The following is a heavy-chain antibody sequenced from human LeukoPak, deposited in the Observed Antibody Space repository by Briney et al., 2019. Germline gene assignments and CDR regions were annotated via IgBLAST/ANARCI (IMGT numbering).Heavy chain of an antibody. CDR3: AKGFDSSGSEYFQH. CDR2: ISDGGSRT. J-gene: IGHJ1*01. Sequence: SGGSLRLSCAASGFSFSIYAVSWVRQAPGKGLEWVSGISDGGSRTYYADSVKGRFTISRDDSKNTLYLQMNSLRAEDTAVYYCAKGFDSSGSEYFQHWGQGTLVTVSS. CDR1: GFSFSIYA. D-gene: IGHD3-22*01. V-gene: IGHV3-23*01.